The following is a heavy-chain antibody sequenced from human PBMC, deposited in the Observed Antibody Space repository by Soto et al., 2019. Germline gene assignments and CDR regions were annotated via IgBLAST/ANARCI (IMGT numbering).Heavy chain of an antibody. CDR2: INPSGTPS. Sequence: ASVKVSCKASGFIFTNFFMHWVRQAPGQGPEWMGVINPSGTPSSIAQKFQDRFTMTRETSKNTLYLQMNSLRAEDTAVYYCAKDLTPPITMVRGVHKNWFDPWGQGTLVTVSS. D-gene: IGHD3-10*01. J-gene: IGHJ5*02. CDR3: AKDLTPPITMVRGVHKNWFDP. V-gene: IGHV1-46*01. CDR1: GFIFTNFF.